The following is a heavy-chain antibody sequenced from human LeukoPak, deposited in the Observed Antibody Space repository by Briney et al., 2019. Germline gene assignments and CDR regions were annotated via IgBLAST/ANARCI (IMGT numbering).Heavy chain of an antibody. CDR2: INHSGST. CDR1: GGSISTYY. Sequence: SETLSLTCTVSGGSISTYYWNWIRQPPGKGLEWIGEINHSGSTNYNPSLKSRVTISVDTSKNQFSLKLSSVTATDTAVYYCARGRKQWLAFYYFDYWGQGTLVTVSS. CDR3: ARGRKQWLAFYYFDY. V-gene: IGHV4-34*01. D-gene: IGHD6-19*01. J-gene: IGHJ4*02.